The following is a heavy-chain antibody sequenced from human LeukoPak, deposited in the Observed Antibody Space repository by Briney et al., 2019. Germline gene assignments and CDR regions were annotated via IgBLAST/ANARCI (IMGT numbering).Heavy chain of an antibody. Sequence: PGRSLRLSCAASGFTLSSYAMHWVRQAPGKGLEWVAVISFDGIKKNSADSVKGRFTISRDNSKNTLFLQMNNLRAEDTAVYYCAKDAQYNEIIWGQGTLVTVSS. V-gene: IGHV3-30*07. CDR3: AKDAQYNEII. J-gene: IGHJ4*02. CDR2: ISFDGIKK. D-gene: IGHD1-14*01. CDR1: GFTLSSYA.